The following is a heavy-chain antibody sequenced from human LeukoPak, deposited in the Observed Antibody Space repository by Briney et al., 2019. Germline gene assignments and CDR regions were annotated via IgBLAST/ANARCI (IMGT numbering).Heavy chain of an antibody. D-gene: IGHD3-10*01. V-gene: IGHV1-2*02. CDR3: ARDSASGGNVFDY. Sequence: GASVKVSCKASGYTFTGYYMHWVRQAPGQGLEWMGWINPNSGGTNYAQKFQGRVTMTRDTSISTAYMELSRLRSDDTAVYYCARDSASGGNVFDYWGQGTLVTVSS. CDR2: INPNSGGT. CDR1: GYTFTGYY. J-gene: IGHJ4*02.